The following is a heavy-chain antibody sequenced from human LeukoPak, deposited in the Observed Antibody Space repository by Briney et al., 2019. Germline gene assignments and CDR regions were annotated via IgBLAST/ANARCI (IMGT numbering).Heavy chain of an antibody. J-gene: IGHJ5*02. CDR3: ARGDYYDSSGYYP. CDR2: IYYSGST. D-gene: IGHD3-22*01. V-gene: IGHV4-59*01. CDR1: GGSISSY. Sequence: SETLSLTCTVSGGSISSYWSWIRQPPGKGLEWIGYIYYSGSTNYNPSLKSRVTISVDTSKNQFSLKLSSVTAADTAVYYCARGDYYDSSGYYPWGQGTLVTVSS.